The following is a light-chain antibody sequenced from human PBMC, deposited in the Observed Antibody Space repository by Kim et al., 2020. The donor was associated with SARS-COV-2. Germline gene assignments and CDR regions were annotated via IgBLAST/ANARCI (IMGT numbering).Light chain of an antibody. J-gene: IGKJ1*01. CDR3: QQYHGLPWT. CDR2: EVS. Sequence: DIQMTQSPPTLSASVGDRVTITCRASQTITTWLAWYQQKPGKAPNLLIYEVSTLEDGVPSRFSGSGSETEFTLTISGLQPDDFATYYCQQYHGLPWTFGQGTKVDIK. CDR1: QTITTW. V-gene: IGKV1-5*01.